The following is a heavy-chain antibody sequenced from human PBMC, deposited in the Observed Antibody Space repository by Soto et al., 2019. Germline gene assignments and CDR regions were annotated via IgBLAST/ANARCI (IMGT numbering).Heavy chain of an antibody. CDR3: ARAQGKLMVYAPEGFDP. J-gene: IGHJ5*02. D-gene: IGHD2-8*01. CDR1: GGTFSSYA. Sequence: QVQLVQSGAEVKKPWSSVNVSCKASGGTFSSYAISWVRQAPGQGLEWMGGIIPIFGTANYAQKFQGRVTITADESTSTAYMELSSLRSEDTAVYYCARAQGKLMVYAPEGFDPCGQGTLVTVSS. CDR2: IIPIFGTA. V-gene: IGHV1-69*01.